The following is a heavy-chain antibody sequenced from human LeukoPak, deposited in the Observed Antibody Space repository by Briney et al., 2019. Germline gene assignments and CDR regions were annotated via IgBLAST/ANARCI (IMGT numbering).Heavy chain of an antibody. J-gene: IGHJ4*02. D-gene: IGHD2-15*01. CDR1: GFTFSTYA. CDR3: AKVATDMDY. Sequence: GGSLRLSCAVSGFTFSTYAMTWVRQAPGQGLEWVSGISGSGGMTYYADSVKGRFTISRDNSKNTLYLQMISLRAEDTAVYYCAKVATDMDYWGQGTLVTVSS. CDR2: ISGSGGMT. V-gene: IGHV3-23*01.